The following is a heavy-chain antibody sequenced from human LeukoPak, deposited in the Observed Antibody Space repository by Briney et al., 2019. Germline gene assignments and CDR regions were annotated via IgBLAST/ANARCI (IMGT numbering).Heavy chain of an antibody. CDR3: ARARYYDFWSGYSPRGYGMDV. CDR2: ISYDGSNK. J-gene: IGHJ6*02. V-gene: IGHV3-30-3*01. D-gene: IGHD3-3*01. Sequence: PGRSLRLSCAASGFTFSSYAMHWVRQAPGKGLEWVAVISYDGSNKYYADSVKGRFTISRDNSKNTLYLQMNSLRAEDTAVYYCARARYYDFWSGYSPRGYGMDVWGQGTTVTVSS. CDR1: GFTFSSYA.